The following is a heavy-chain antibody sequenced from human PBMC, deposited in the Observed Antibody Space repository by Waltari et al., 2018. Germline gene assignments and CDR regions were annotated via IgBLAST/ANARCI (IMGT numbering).Heavy chain of an antibody. J-gene: IGHJ4*02. CDR1: GFTFSSYE. CDR2: MSSSGSTI. Sequence: EVQLVESGGGLVQPGGSLRLSCAASGFTFSSYEMNWVRQAPGKGREWVSYMSSSGSTIYYADSVKGRFTISRDNAKNSLYLQMNSLRAEDTAVYYCARDRVATTENRWGQGTLVTVSS. V-gene: IGHV3-48*03. D-gene: IGHD5-12*01. CDR3: ARDRVATTENR.